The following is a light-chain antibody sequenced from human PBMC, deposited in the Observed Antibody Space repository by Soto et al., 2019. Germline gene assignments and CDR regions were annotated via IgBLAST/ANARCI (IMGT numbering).Light chain of an antibody. CDR3: QQYKNWPL. CDR2: GAS. CDR1: QSVSSSY. J-gene: IGKJ5*01. V-gene: IGKV3-15*01. Sequence: EIVLTQSPGTVSLSPGERATLSCSASQSVSSSYLAWYQQRPGQAPRLLIYGASTRATGIPVRFSGSGFGTEFTLTISSLQSEDFAVYYCQQYKNWPLFGQGTRLEIK.